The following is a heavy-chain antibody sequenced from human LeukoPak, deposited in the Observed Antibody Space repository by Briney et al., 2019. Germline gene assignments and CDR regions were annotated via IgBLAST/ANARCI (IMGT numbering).Heavy chain of an antibody. D-gene: IGHD6-6*01. CDR3: TSEISSASNY. CDR2: IYYTGST. CDR1: GGSISSSSYY. J-gene: IGHJ4*02. Sequence: PSETLSLTCTVSGGSISSSSYYWGWIRQPPGEGLEWIGSIYYTGSTYYSPSLKSRVTISADTSKNELSLKLSSVTAADTAVYYCTSEISSASNYWGQGTLVTVPS. V-gene: IGHV4-39*01.